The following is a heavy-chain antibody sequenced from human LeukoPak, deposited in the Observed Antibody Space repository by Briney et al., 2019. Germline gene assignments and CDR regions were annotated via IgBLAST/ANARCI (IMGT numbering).Heavy chain of an antibody. Sequence: ASVKVSCKASGYTFTSYYLHWVRQAPGQGLEWMGIINPSGGSTSYAQKFQGRVTMTGDTSTSTVYMEPTSLRAEDTAVFYCARGGLISRNYFDYWGQGTLVTVSS. V-gene: IGHV1-46*01. D-gene: IGHD3/OR15-3a*01. CDR2: INPSGGST. CDR1: GYTFTSYY. J-gene: IGHJ4*02. CDR3: ARGGLISRNYFDY.